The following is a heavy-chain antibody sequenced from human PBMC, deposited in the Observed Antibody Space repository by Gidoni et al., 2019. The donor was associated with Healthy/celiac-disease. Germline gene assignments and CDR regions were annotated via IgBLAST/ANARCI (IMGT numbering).Heavy chain of an antibody. D-gene: IGHD6-19*01. CDR3: AHRRGVSSGRYRYFDY. CDR2: IYWDDDK. CDR1: GFSLSTSGVG. J-gene: IGHJ4*02. Sequence: QITLKESGPTLVKPTQTLTLTCTFSGFSLSTSGVGVGWIRQPPGKALEWLALIYWDDDKRYSPSLKSRLTITKDTSKNQVVLTMTNMDPVDTATYYGAHRRGVSSGRYRYFDYWGQGTLVTVSS. V-gene: IGHV2-5*02.